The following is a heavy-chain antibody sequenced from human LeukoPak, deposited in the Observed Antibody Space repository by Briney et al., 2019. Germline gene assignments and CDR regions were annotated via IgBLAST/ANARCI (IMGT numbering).Heavy chain of an antibody. Sequence: GSLRLSCAASGFTFSSYAMSWVRQAPGKGLEWVSAISYSGGSTYYADSVKGRFTISRDNSKNTLYLQMNSLRAEDTAVYYCAKDSPRGYSYGLIDYWGQGTLVTVSS. CDR1: GFTFSSYA. CDR2: ISYSGGST. CDR3: AKDSPRGYSYGLIDY. D-gene: IGHD5-18*01. V-gene: IGHV3-23*01. J-gene: IGHJ4*02.